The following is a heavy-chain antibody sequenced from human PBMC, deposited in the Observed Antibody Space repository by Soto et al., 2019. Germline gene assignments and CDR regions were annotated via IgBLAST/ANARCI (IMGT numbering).Heavy chain of an antibody. CDR2: MNPSTGKT. J-gene: IGHJ4*02. Sequence: ASVKVSCKASGYTFTTCDIHWVRQAPGRGLEWMGWMNPSTGKTGNAQRFQGRVTMTRDTSTSTAYMEVGSLRSEDTGVYYCVRRKERSGPHYFDAWGQGTLVTVSS. D-gene: IGHD6-25*01. V-gene: IGHV1-8*02. CDR1: GYTFTTCD. CDR3: VRRKERSGPHYFDA.